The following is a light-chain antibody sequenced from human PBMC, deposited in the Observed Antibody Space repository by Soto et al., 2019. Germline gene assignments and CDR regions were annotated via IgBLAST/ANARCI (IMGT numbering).Light chain of an antibody. CDR2: DAS. V-gene: IGKV3-11*01. J-gene: IGKJ2*01. Sequence: EIVLTQSPATLSLSPGERATLSCRASQSVSSYLAWYQQKPGQAPRLLIYDASNRATGIPARFSGSGSGTDLTLTISRLEPEDVAVYYCQRRSNWPPDKYTFGQGTKLEI. CDR1: QSVSSY. CDR3: QRRSNWPPDKYT.